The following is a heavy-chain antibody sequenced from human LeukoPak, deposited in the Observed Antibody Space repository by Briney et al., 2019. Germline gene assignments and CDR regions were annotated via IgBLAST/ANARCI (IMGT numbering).Heavy chain of an antibody. CDR3: ARYGTYYYYYYMDV. D-gene: IGHD4-17*01. Sequence: PSETLSLTCAVYGGSFSGHHWSWIRQPPGKGLEWIGEINHSGGANYNPSLKSRVTMSVDTSKNQFSLNLTSVTAADTAVYYCARYGTYYYYYYMDVWGKGTTVTVSS. V-gene: IGHV4-34*01. CDR1: GGSFSGHH. J-gene: IGHJ6*03. CDR2: INHSGGA.